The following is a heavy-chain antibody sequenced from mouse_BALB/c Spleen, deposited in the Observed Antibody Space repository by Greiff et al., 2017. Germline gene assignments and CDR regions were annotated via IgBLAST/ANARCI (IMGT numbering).Heavy chain of an antibody. V-gene: IGHV14-3*02. CDR1: GFNIKDTY. D-gene: IGHD1-1*01. CDR3: ARTFITTVEYYFDY. CDR2: IDPANGNT. Sequence: VQLQQSGAELVKPGASVKLSCTASGFNIKDTYMHWVKQRPEQGLEWIGRIDPANGNTKYDPKFQGKATITADTSSNTAYLQLSSLTSEDTAVYYCARTFITTVEYYFDYWGQGTTLTVSS. J-gene: IGHJ2*01.